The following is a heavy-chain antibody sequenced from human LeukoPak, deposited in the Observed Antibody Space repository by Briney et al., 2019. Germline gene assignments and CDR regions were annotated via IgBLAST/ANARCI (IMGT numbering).Heavy chain of an antibody. V-gene: IGHV4-4*07. J-gene: IGHJ5*02. CDR1: GGSISSYY. Sequence: SETLSLTCTVSGGSISSYYWSWIRQPAGKGLEWIGRIYTSGSTNYDPSLKSRVTISVDKSKNQFSLKLSSVTAADTAVYYCARLKLTDNWFDPWGQGTLATVSP. CDR3: ARLKLTDNWFDP. CDR2: IYTSGST. D-gene: IGHD5-24*01.